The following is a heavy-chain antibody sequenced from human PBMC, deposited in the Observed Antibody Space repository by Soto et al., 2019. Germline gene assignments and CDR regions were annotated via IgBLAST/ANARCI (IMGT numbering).Heavy chain of an antibody. Sequence: PGGSLRLSCAASGFTFSSYAMSWVRQAPGKGLEWVSAISGSGGSTYYADSVKGRFTISRDNSKNTLYLQMNSLGAEDTAVYYCAKANVVVPAAMLDYWGQGTLVTVS. J-gene: IGHJ4*02. CDR1: GFTFSSYA. CDR3: AKANVVVPAAMLDY. V-gene: IGHV3-23*01. CDR2: ISGSGGST. D-gene: IGHD2-2*01.